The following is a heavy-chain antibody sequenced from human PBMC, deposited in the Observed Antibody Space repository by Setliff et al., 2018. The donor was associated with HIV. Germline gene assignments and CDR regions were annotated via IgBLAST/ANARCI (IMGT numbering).Heavy chain of an antibody. CDR1: GFAVSSSY. CDR2: IYSGGST. J-gene: IGHJ5*02. V-gene: IGHV3-66*01. CDR3: ARVHITMLRGVTGWFDP. Sequence: PGGSLRLSCAASGFAVSSSYMTRVRQAPGKGLDWVSLIYSGGSTYYADSAKGRFTISRDNSKNTLYLQMNSLRAEDTAVYYCARVHITMLRGVTGWFDPWGQGTLVTVSS. D-gene: IGHD3-10*01.